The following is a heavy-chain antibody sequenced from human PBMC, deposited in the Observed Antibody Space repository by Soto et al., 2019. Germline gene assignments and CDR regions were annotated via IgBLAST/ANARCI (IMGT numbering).Heavy chain of an antibody. CDR2: IIPIFGTA. CDR3: AALMVRGVMVYGMDV. V-gene: IGHV1-69*13. CDR1: GGTFSSYA. D-gene: IGHD3-10*01. Sequence: SVKVSCKASGGTFSSYAISWVRQAPGQGLEWMGGIIPIFGTANYAQKFQGRVTITADESTSTAYMELSSLRSEDTAVYYCAALMVRGVMVYGMDVWGQGTTVTVSS. J-gene: IGHJ6*02.